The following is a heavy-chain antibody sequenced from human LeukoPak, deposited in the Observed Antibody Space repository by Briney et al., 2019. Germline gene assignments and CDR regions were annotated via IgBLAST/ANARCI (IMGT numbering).Heavy chain of an antibody. D-gene: IGHD1-7*01. CDR2: INQDGSEK. J-gene: IGHJ4*02. CDR3: AREDDWNYEDY. CDR1: GFTFSSHW. V-gene: IGHV3-7*01. Sequence: GGSLRLSCAASGFTFSSHWMGWVRQAPGKGLEWVANINQDGSEKYYVDSVKGRFTISRDNAKNSLYLQMNSLRAEDTAIYFCAREDDWNYEDYWGQGTLVTVSS.